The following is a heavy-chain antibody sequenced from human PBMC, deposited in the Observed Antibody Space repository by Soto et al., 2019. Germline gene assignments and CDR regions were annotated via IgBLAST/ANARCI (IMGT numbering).Heavy chain of an antibody. Sequence: GESLKISCKGSGYSFTSYWIGWVRQMPGKGLEWMGIIYPGDSDTRYSPSFQGQVTISADKSISTAYLQWSSLKASDTAMYYCARQEYYYDRSGYYYFDYWGQGTLVTVSS. CDR3: ARQEYYYDRSGYYYFDY. J-gene: IGHJ4*02. D-gene: IGHD3-22*01. V-gene: IGHV5-51*01. CDR2: IYPGDSDT. CDR1: GYSFTSYW.